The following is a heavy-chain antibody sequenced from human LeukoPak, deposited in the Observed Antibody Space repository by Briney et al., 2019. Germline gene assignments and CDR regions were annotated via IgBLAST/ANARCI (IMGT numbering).Heavy chain of an antibody. CDR3: ARVGRYYDFWSGIDI. Sequence: GGSLRLSCAASGFTFSSYGFHWVRQAPGKGLQWVAVIWYDGTNKYYADSVKGRFTISRDNSNNTLCLQMNSLRAEGTTVYYCARVGRYYDFWSGIDIWGQGTMVTVSS. CDR1: GFTFSSYG. D-gene: IGHD3-3*01. CDR2: IWYDGTNK. J-gene: IGHJ3*02. V-gene: IGHV3-33*01.